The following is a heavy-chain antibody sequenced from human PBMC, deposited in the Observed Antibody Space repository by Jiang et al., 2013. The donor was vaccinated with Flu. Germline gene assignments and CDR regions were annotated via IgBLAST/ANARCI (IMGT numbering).Heavy chain of an antibody. D-gene: IGHD6-6*01. CDR1: DTPSLPIL. CDR3: AITYSSSSVFDY. J-gene: IGHJ4*02. Sequence: SGAEVKKAWGLSEGFPARLLDTPSLPILLFWLRQAPDTGLSGWDGSTLTMVTQNITQNFQGRVTLTRDTSASTAYMELSSLNSEDTAVYYCAITYSSSSVFDYWGQGTLVTVSS. CDR2: STLTMVT. V-gene: IGHV1-3*01.